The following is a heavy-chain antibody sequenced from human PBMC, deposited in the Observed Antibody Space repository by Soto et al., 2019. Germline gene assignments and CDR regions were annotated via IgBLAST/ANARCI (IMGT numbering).Heavy chain of an antibody. CDR1: GAPLSRLIYY. CDR2: TSLGGTT. J-gene: IGHJ4*02. V-gene: IGHV4-39*01. Sequence: SATLSLTCAVSGAPLSRLIYYWVWLRQPPGKGLEWIGTTSLGGTTYYSPSLKSRLTASLDTSNNQVSLILSSVTVTDTAVYFCVKQAVGSMSSEWGPGTLVTLSS. D-gene: IGHD6-6*01. CDR3: VKQAVGSMSSE.